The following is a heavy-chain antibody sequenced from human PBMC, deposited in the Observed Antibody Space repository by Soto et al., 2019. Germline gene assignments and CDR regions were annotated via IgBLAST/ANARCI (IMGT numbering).Heavy chain of an antibody. D-gene: IGHD2-15*01. V-gene: IGHV4-59*01. J-gene: IGHJ5*02. CDR2: IYYSGST. Sequence: SETLSLTCTVSGGSISSYYWSWIRQPPGKGLEWIGYIYYSGSTNYNPSLKSRVTISVDTSKSQFSLKLSSVTAADTAVYYCARYKVVAARDWFDPWGQGTLVTVSS. CDR3: ARYKVVAARDWFDP. CDR1: GGSISSYY.